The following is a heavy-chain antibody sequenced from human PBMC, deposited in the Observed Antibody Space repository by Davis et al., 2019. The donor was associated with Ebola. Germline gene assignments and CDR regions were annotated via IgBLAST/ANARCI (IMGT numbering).Heavy chain of an antibody. D-gene: IGHD1-26*01. CDR2: ISYDGSNK. Sequence: GESLKISCAASGFTFSSYGMHWVRQAPGKGLEWVALISYDGSNKYYADSVKGRFTISRDNSKNTLYLQMNSLRDEDTAVYYCAIIAWSYDEDYWGQGTLVTVSS. CDR1: GFTFSSYG. J-gene: IGHJ4*02. V-gene: IGHV3-30*03. CDR3: AIIAWSYDEDY.